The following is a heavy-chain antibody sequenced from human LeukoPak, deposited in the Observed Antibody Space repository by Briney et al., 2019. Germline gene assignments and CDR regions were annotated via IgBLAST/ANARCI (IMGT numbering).Heavy chain of an antibody. CDR2: INHSGST. V-gene: IGHV4-34*01. Sequence: KTSGTLSLTCAVSGGSFSGYYWSWIRQPPGKGLEWIGEINHSGSTNYNPSLKSRVTISVDTSKSQFSLKLSSVTAADTAVYYCARGLYSSSWYFSHFDYWGQGTLVTVSS. J-gene: IGHJ4*02. CDR1: GGSFSGYY. CDR3: ARGLYSSSWYFSHFDY. D-gene: IGHD6-13*01.